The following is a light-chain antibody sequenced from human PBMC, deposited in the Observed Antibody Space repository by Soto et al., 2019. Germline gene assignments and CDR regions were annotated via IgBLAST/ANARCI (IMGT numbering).Light chain of an antibody. V-gene: IGKV1-5*03. J-gene: IGKJ1*01. Sequence: DIQMTQSPSTLSASVGDRVTITCRASQSISSWLAWYQQKPGKAPKLLIYKASNLESGVPSRFSGSGSGTDVTITISSLQPDDFATYYGQQYNSYPWTYGQGSKVEIK. CDR3: QQYNSYPWT. CDR1: QSISSW. CDR2: KAS.